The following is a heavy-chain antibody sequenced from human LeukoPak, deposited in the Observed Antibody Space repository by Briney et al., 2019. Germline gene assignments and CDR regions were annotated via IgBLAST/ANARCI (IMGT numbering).Heavy chain of an antibody. J-gene: IGHJ1*01. Sequence: ASVKVSCKASGYTFTCYYLHWVRQAPGQGLDWMGWINPNSGGTTYAQNFKGRVTMTWDPSISTAYMELSRLRSDDPAVHYCAREWELLRKYLYHWGQGTLVTVSS. CDR1: GYTFTCYY. V-gene: IGHV1-2*02. D-gene: IGHD1-26*01. CDR2: INPNSGGT. CDR3: AREWELLRKYLYH.